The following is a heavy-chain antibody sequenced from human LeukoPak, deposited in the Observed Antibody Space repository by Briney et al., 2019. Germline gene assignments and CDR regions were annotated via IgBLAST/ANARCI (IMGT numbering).Heavy chain of an antibody. D-gene: IGHD3-22*01. CDR3: ARAVVVVITVPFVY. CDR2: INPSGGST. CDR1: GYTFTRYY. Sequence: ASVKVSCKASGYTFTRYYMYWVRQAPGQALEWMGIINPSGGSTSYAQKFQGRVTMTRDMSTSTVYMELSSLRSEDTAVYYCARAVVVVITVPFVYWGQGTLVTVSS. J-gene: IGHJ4*02. V-gene: IGHV1-46*01.